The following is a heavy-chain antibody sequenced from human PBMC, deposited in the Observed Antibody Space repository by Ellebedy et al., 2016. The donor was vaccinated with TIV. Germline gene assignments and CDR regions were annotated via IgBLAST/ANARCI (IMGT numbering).Heavy chain of an antibody. Sequence: PGGSLRLSCVASGFDLRNYWKSWVRQAPGKGLEWVANIKGDASEEYYLDSVKGRFTISRDNLKRSLYLQVNSLRVEDTAVYFCAREDGNWLDPWGQGTLVTVAS. J-gene: IGHJ5*02. D-gene: IGHD4-23*01. CDR2: IKGDASEE. V-gene: IGHV3-7*01. CDR1: GFDLRNYW. CDR3: AREDGNWLDP.